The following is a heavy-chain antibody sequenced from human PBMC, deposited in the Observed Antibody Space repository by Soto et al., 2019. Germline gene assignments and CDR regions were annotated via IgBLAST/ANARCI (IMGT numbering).Heavy chain of an antibody. CDR1: GGSISTYY. CDR3: ARGFNYDTYYYMDV. V-gene: IGHV4-59*01. D-gene: IGHD3-9*01. J-gene: IGHJ6*03. CDR2: IYYSGST. Sequence: SETLSLTCTVSGGSISTYYWSWIRQPPGKGLQWIGYIYYSGSTNYNPSLKSRVTISVDTSRNQFSLKLTSVTAADTAVYYCARGFNYDTYYYMDVWGKGTTVTVSS.